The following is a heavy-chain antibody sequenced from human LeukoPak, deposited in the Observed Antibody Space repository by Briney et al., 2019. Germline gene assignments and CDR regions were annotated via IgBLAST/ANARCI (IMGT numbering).Heavy chain of an antibody. V-gene: IGHV4-31*03. CDR2: IYYSGST. D-gene: IGHD3-3*01. CDR1: GGSISSGGYY. J-gene: IGHJ6*02. Sequence: PSETLSLTCTVSGGSISSGGYYWSWIRQHPGKGLEWIGYIYYSGSTCYNPSLKSRVTISVDTSKNQFSLKLSSVTAADTAVYYCARGTYYDFWSGYPSPMDVWGQGTTVTVSS. CDR3: ARGTYYDFWSGYPSPMDV.